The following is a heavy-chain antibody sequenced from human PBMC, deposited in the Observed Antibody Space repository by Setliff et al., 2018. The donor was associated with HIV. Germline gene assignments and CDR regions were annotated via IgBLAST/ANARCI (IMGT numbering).Heavy chain of an antibody. D-gene: IGHD3-22*01. CDR2: INSDGSST. J-gene: IGHJ4*02. CDR3: TRRYYDNSGSFRY. CDR1: GFTFTISW. Sequence: PGGSLRLSCAASGFTFTISWMNWVRQAPGKGLVWVSRINSDGSSTTYADSVKGRFTISRDNAKNTLYLQMNSLRADDTAVYYCTRRYYDNSGSFRYWGQGTLVTVSS. V-gene: IGHV3-74*01.